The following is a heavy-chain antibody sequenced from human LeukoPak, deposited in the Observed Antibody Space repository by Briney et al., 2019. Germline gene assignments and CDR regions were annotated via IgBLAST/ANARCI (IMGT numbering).Heavy chain of an antibody. CDR2: ISGDGTST. J-gene: IGHJ4*02. CDR3: AREAPPGSFDY. D-gene: IGHD6-19*01. V-gene: IGHV3-64*01. CDR1: GFTFSTYP. Sequence: GGSLRLSCAASGFTFSTYPMHWVRQDPGKGLKSVSAISGDGTSTYYANSVKGRFTISRDNSKYTLYLQLGSLKPEDTAVYYCAREAPPGSFDYWGQGTLVTVSS.